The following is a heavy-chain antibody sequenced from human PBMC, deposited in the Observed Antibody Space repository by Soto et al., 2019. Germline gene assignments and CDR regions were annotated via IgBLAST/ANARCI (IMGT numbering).Heavy chain of an antibody. Sequence: QVQLVESGGGVVQPGRSLRLSCAASGFTFSSYGMHWVRQARGKGLERVAVISYDGSNKYYSDSVKGRFTISIDNSKNTLSLQMNSRRSEDTAVYYGAKGLYGSGSYPTYDYYGMDVGGQLTTVTVSS. CDR1: GFTFSSYG. V-gene: IGHV3-30*18. CDR3: AKGLYGSGSYPTYDYYGMDV. D-gene: IGHD3-10*01. J-gene: IGHJ6*02. CDR2: ISYDGSNK.